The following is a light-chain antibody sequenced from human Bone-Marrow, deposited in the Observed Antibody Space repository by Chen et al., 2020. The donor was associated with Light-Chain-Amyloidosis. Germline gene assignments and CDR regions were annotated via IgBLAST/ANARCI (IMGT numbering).Light chain of an antibody. CDR3: QSYATNTWI. CDR2: ETD. J-gene: IGLJ3*02. Sequence: NFILTQDHSVSESPGKTVTISCTRSSGDIATNYVQWYQQRPGRAPTTVIYETDIISSGVPDPFSGSIDTSSNSASLTISGLETEDEADYYCQSYATNTWIFGGGTHLTVL. CDR1: SGDIATNY. V-gene: IGLV6-57*03.